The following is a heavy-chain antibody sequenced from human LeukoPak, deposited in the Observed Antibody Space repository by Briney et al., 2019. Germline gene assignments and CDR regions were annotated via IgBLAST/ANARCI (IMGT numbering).Heavy chain of an antibody. Sequence: GASVKDSCKASGYTFTTYTIHWVRQAPGHRLEWMGWINAGNGNTKYSQKFQGRVTITRDTSASTAYMELSGLRSEDTAVYYCARDLARGTEMIITTLFDYWGQGTLVTASS. D-gene: IGHD3-22*01. CDR2: INAGNGNT. J-gene: IGHJ4*02. CDR3: ARDLARGTEMIITTLFDY. V-gene: IGHV1-3*01. CDR1: GYTFTTYT.